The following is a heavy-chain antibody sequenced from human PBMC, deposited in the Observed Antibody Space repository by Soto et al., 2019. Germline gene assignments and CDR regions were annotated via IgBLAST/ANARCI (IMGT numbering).Heavy chain of an antibody. Sequence: ASVKVSCKASGYTFTIYDINCVLQATGRWRDGMGCMNPNSGNTGYAQKFQGRVTMTRNTSISTAYMELSSLRSEDTAVYYCARQLLWGYDYWGQGTLVTVSS. CDR2: MNPNSGNT. CDR1: GYTFTIYD. V-gene: IGHV1-8*01. J-gene: IGHJ4*02. CDR3: ARQLLWGYDY. D-gene: IGHD2-2*01.